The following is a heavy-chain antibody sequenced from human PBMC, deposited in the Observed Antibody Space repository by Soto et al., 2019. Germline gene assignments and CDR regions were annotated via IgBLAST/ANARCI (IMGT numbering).Heavy chain of an antibody. J-gene: IGHJ5*02. Sequence: XESLSLTCAVSGYSISSGDYWGWLRQPPGKGLEWIVIIYHGGSTYYNPSLNSRVTLSIDMTNNHVSLILNSVTAADTAVYYCARVGPWVPYYYDSSPYTFEKWFDPWGQGTLVTVSS. CDR1: GYSISSGDY. D-gene: IGHD3-22*01. CDR3: ARVGPWVPYYYDSSPYTFEKWFDP. CDR2: IYHGGST. V-gene: IGHV4-38-2*01.